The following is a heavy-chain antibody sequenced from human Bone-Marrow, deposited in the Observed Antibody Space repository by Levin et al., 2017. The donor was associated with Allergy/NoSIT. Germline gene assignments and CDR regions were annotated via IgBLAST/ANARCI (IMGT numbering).Heavy chain of an antibody. V-gene: IGHV4-61*02. D-gene: IGHD2-21*01. CDR1: GGSTGSGSYY. Sequence: KASETLSLTCTVSGGSTGSGSYYWSWIRQPAGKGLEWIGRIYTTGSTKYNPSLKSRVTISVDTSKNQFSLKLSSVTAADTAVYYCASGRRDRYFQHWGQGTLVTVSS. CDR3: ASGRRDRYFQH. CDR2: IYTTGST. J-gene: IGHJ1*01.